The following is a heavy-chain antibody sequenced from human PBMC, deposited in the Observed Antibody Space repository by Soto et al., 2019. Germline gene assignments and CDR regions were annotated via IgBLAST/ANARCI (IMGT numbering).Heavy chain of an antibody. CDR1: GFTFSSYA. Sequence: GGSLRLSCAASGFTFSSYAMSWVRQAPGKGLEWVSAISGSGGSTYYADSVKGRFTISRDNSKNTLYLQMNSLRAEDTAVYYCAKDAGYCSSTSCYEGPYNWFDPWGQGTLVTVSS. D-gene: IGHD2-2*01. V-gene: IGHV3-23*01. J-gene: IGHJ5*02. CDR2: ISGSGGST. CDR3: AKDAGYCSSTSCYEGPYNWFDP.